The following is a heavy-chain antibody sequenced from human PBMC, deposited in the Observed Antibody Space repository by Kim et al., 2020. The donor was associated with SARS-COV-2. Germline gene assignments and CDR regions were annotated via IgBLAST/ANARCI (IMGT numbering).Heavy chain of an antibody. CDR2: IGTAGDT. D-gene: IGHD2-15*01. V-gene: IGHV3-13*01. CDR1: GFTFSSYD. CDR3: ARGYCSGGSCYRPGRILDY. J-gene: IGHJ4*02. Sequence: GGSLRLSCAASGFTFSSYDMHWVRQATGKGLEWVSAIGTAGDTYFPGSVKGRFTISRENAKNSLYLQMNSLRAGDTAVYYCARGYCSGGSCYRPGRILDYWGQGTLVTVSS.